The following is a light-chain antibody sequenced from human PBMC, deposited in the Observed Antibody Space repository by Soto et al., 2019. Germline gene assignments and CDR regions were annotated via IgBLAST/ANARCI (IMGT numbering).Light chain of an antibody. CDR1: QSVSNS. CDR2: DVS. V-gene: IGKV3-11*01. J-gene: IGKJ4*01. Sequence: EIVLTQSPATLSPSPGERATLYCRASQSVSNSLAWYQQRPGQSPRLLIYDVSTRATGIPARFGGSGSGTDFTLTISSLETEDFAVYYCQQRTNWPLTFGGGTKVEI. CDR3: QQRTNWPLT.